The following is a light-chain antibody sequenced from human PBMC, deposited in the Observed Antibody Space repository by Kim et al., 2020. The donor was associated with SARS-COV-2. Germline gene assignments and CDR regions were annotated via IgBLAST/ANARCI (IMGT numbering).Light chain of an antibody. CDR1: QTVSTY. CDR2: AAS. V-gene: IGKV1-39*01. Sequence: SASIGDRVTIACRSSQTVSTYVNWYQQKPGKAPRLLIYAASLLQSGVPPRFSGSGSGTDFTLTISSLEPEDFASYYCQQTHTMSWTFGQGTKLEI. CDR3: QQTHTMSWT. J-gene: IGKJ1*01.